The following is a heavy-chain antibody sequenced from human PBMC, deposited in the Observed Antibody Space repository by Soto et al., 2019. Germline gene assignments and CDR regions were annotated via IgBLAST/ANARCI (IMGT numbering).Heavy chain of an antibody. CDR1: GFTFSIYS. J-gene: IGHJ5*02. CDR2: ISSSSSYI. Sequence: GGSLRLSCAASGFTFSIYSMNWFRQAPGKGLEWVSSISSSSSYIYYADSVKGRFTISRDNAKNSLYLQMNSLRAEDTAVYYCAREGAYYYDSSGASFDPWGQGTLVTVSS. CDR3: AREGAYYYDSSGASFDP. D-gene: IGHD3-22*01. V-gene: IGHV3-21*01.